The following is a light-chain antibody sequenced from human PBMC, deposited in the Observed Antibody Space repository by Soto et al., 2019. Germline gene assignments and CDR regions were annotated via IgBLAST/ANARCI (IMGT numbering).Light chain of an antibody. CDR3: QQYNTYPHT. CDR2: KAS. J-gene: IGKJ5*01. CDR1: QTISSL. Sequence: DIQMTQSPSTLSASVGDRVTITCRASQTISSLLAWYQQKPGRAPTLLIYKASTLESGVPSRFSGSGSGTEFTLTISSLRPDDSATYYCQQYNTYPHTFGQGTRLEIK. V-gene: IGKV1-5*03.